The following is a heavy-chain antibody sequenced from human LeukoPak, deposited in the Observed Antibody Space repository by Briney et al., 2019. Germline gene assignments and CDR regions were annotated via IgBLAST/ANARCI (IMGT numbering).Heavy chain of an antibody. J-gene: IGHJ6*02. CDR2: IYYSGGT. V-gene: IGHV4-61*01. CDR1: GGSISSSSYY. Sequence: SETLSLTCTVSGGSISSSSYYWSWIRQPPGTGLEWIGYIYYSGGTNYNPSLKSRVTISVDTSENQLSLKLSSVTAADTAVYYCARDGLGYYYYYGMDVWGQGTTVTVSS. CDR3: ARDGLGYYYYYGMDV. D-gene: IGHD3-16*01.